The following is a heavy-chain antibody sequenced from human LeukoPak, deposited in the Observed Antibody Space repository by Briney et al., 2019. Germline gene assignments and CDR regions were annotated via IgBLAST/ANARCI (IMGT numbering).Heavy chain of an antibody. CDR1: GFTFSSYE. Sequence: PGGSLRLSCAASGFTFSSYEMNWVRQAPGKGLEWVSYISSSGSTIYYADSVKGRFTISRDNAKNSLYLQMNSLRAEDTAVYYCAKSERITMILVIISPFDYWGQGTLVTVSS. V-gene: IGHV3-48*03. D-gene: IGHD3-22*01. CDR3: AKSERITMILVIISPFDY. CDR2: ISSSGSTI. J-gene: IGHJ4*02.